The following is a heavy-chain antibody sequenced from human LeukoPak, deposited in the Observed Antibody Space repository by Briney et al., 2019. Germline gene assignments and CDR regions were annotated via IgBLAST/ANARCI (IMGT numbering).Heavy chain of an antibody. J-gene: IGHJ4*02. D-gene: IGHD3-10*01. Sequence: GGSLRLSCAASGFTFSTYGMHWVRQAPGKGLEWVAFIRYDGRNKYYADSVKGRFTISRDNSKNTLCLQMNSLRAEDTAVYYCARGGDYYFDYWGQGTLVTVSS. CDR1: GFTFSTYG. CDR3: ARGGDYYFDY. CDR2: IRYDGRNK. V-gene: IGHV3-30*02.